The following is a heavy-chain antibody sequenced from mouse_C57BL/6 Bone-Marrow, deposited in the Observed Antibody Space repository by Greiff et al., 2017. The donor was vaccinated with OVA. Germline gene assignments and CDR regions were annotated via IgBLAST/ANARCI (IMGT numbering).Heavy chain of an antibody. CDR2: IDPETGGT. V-gene: IGHV1-15*01. CDR3: TRSETITTVVARYFDV. D-gene: IGHD1-1*01. Sequence: QVQLQQSGAELVRPGASVTLSCKASGYTFTDYEMHWVKQTPVHGLEWIGAIDPETGGTAYNQKFKGKAILTADKSSSTAYMELRSLTSEDSAVYYCTRSETITTVVARYFDVWGTGTTVTVSS. CDR1: GYTFTDYE. J-gene: IGHJ1*03.